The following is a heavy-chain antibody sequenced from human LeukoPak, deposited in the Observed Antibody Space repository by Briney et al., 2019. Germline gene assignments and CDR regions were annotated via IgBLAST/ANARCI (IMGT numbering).Heavy chain of an antibody. CDR1: GFTVSSNY. CDR2: ISGLGGST. Sequence: GGSLRLSCAASGFTVSSNYMSWVRQAPGKGLEWVSAISGLGGSTYYADSVKGRFTISRDNSKNTLYLQMNSLRAEDTAVYYCARDDYGETFDYWGQGTLVTVSS. CDR3: ARDDYGETFDY. J-gene: IGHJ4*02. D-gene: IGHD4-17*01. V-gene: IGHV3-23*01.